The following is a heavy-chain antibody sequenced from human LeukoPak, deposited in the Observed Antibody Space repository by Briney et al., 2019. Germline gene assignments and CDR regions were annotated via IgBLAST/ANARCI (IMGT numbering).Heavy chain of an antibody. Sequence: PGRSLRLSCAASGFTFSRYGMHWVRQAPGKGLEWVAVIWYDGSNKYYADSVKGRFTISRDNSKNTLDLQMNSLRVEDTAVYYCARDRGNYYGSGSYYPNWFDPWGQGTLVTVSS. V-gene: IGHV3-33*01. J-gene: IGHJ5*02. CDR1: GFTFSRYG. CDR2: IWYDGSNK. D-gene: IGHD3-10*01. CDR3: ARDRGNYYGSGSYYPNWFDP.